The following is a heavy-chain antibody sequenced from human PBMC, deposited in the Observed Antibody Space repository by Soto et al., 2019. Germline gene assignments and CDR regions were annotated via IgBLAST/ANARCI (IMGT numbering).Heavy chain of an antibody. V-gene: IGHV4-4*07. J-gene: IGHJ5*02. CDR1: GDFIIYYS. Sequence: SETLSLTCTVAGDFIIYYSWGFIRQSAVKGLEWIGRVYSTGTIFYNPSLKSRATMSVDTSKNQFPLKLTSVNATDTAVYYCARDDFGRNNRAFDPWGQGTVVTV. CDR3: ARDDFGRNNRAFDP. CDR2: VYSTGTI. D-gene: IGHD4-17*01.